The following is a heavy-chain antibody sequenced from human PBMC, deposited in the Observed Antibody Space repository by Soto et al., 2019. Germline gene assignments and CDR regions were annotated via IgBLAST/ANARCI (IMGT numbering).Heavy chain of an antibody. CDR1: GYSFIDYD. CDR3: ARDNRYNWNDEGWFDP. Sequence: QVQLVQSGAELKKPGASVKVSCKASGYSFIDYDINWVRQATGQGPEWMGWMNPNSGNTGYAQKFQGRVTMTRNTSINTAYMELSSMGSEATAVYYCARDNRYNWNDEGWFDPWGQGTLVTVSS. CDR2: MNPNSGNT. D-gene: IGHD1-20*01. J-gene: IGHJ5*02. V-gene: IGHV1-8*01.